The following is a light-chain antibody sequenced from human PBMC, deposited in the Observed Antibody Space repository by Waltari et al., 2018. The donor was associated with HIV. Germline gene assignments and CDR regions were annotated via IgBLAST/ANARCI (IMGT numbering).Light chain of an antibody. V-gene: IGLV1-40*01. J-gene: IGLJ2*01. CDR1: SSNLGAGFD. Sequence: QSVLTQPPSVSGAPGQRVTVSCTGSSSNLGAGFDVHWYQQIPGTAPTLLIHANNNRPSGVPDRFSGSKSGATASLAITGLQPEDEADYYCQSYDSSFSGAVFGGGTKLTVL. CDR2: ANN. CDR3: QSYDSSFSGAV.